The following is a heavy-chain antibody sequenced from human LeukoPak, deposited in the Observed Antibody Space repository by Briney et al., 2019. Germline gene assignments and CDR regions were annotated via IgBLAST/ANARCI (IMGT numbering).Heavy chain of an antibody. V-gene: IGHV3-30*04. J-gene: IGHJ1*01. CDR3: AKYYYDSSGYSYFQH. CDR2: ISYDGSNK. CDR1: GFTFSSYA. D-gene: IGHD3-22*01. Sequence: GGSLRLSCAASGFTFSSYAMHWVRQAPGKGLEWVAVISYDGSNKYYADSVKGRFTISRDNSKNTLYLQMNSLRAEDTAVYYCAKYYYDSSGYSYFQHWGQGTLVTVSS.